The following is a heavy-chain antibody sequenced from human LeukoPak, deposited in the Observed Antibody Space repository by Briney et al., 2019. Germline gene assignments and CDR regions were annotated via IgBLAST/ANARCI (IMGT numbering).Heavy chain of an antibody. Sequence: GGSLRLSCAASGFTFSDYYMSWIRQAPGKGLEWVSYISSSGSTIYYADSVKGRFTISRDNAKNSLYLRMNSLRAEDTAVYYCARGLAVTTTRSSLDYWGQGTLVTVSS. V-gene: IGHV3-11*01. CDR3: ARGLAVTTTRSSLDY. CDR1: GFTFSDYY. J-gene: IGHJ4*02. CDR2: ISSSGSTI. D-gene: IGHD4-17*01.